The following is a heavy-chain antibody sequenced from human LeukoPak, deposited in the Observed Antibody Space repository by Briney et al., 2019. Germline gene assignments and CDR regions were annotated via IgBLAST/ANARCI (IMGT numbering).Heavy chain of an antibody. V-gene: IGHV3-7*02. J-gene: IGHJ4*02. CDR1: GFTFRRYW. CDR2: INQDGSEK. D-gene: IGHD3-10*01. CDR3: VGLGENY. Sequence: GGSLRLSCAASGFTFRRYWMSWARQASGKGLEWVANINQDGSEKYYVDSVKGRFTISRDIAKNSLYLQMNSLRAEDTAVYYCVGLGENYWGQGTLVTVSS.